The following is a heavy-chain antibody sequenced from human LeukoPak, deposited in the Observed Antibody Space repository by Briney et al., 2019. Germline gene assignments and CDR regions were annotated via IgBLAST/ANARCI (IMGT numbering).Heavy chain of an antibody. CDR3: ARDYYDSSGYHYFDY. Sequence: GGSLRLSCAASGFTFDDYVMNWVRQAPGKGLEWVSSISSSSSYIYYADSVKGRFTISRDNAKNSLYLQMNSLRAEDTAVYYCARDYYDSSGYHYFDYWGQGTLVTVSS. J-gene: IGHJ4*02. CDR1: GFTFDDYV. V-gene: IGHV3-21*01. CDR2: ISSSSSYI. D-gene: IGHD3-22*01.